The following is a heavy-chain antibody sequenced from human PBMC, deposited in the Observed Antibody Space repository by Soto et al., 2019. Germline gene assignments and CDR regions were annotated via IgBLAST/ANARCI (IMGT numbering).Heavy chain of an antibody. CDR1: GGSISSYY. CDR2: IYYSGST. V-gene: IGHV4-59*01. J-gene: IGHJ6*02. CDR3: ARAGIAVAVGYYYYGMDV. D-gene: IGHD6-19*01. Sequence: PSETLSLTCTVSGGSISSYYWSWIRQPPGKGLEWIGYIYYSGSTNYNPSLKSRVTISVDTSKNQFSLKLSSVTAADTAVYYCARAGIAVAVGYYYYGMDVWGQGTTVTVSS.